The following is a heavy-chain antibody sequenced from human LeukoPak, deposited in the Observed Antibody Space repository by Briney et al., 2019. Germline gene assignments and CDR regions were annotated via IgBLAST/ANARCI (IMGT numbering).Heavy chain of an antibody. CDR2: INPNSGGT. D-gene: IGHD2-15*01. CDR3: ARSPYCSGGSCRPRYGMDV. CDR1: GYTFTNYG. Sequence: GASVKVSCKASGYTFTNYGISWVRQAPGQGLEWMGWINPNSGGTNYAQKFQGWVTMTRDTSISTAYMELSRLRSDDTAVYYCARSPYCSGGSCRPRYGMDVWGQGTTVTVSS. J-gene: IGHJ6*02. V-gene: IGHV1-2*04.